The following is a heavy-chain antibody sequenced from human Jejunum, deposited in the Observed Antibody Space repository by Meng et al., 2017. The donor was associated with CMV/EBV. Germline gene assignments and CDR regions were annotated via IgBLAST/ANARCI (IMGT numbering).Heavy chain of an antibody. CDR2: INSHSGAT. Sequence: CKASGDTPTADFMFWVRQAPGQGLEWMGWINSHSGATQYAQKFQGRVTMTRDTSISTVYMDLSSLRSDDTADYYCLTYTSSSHSFGPWGQGTLVTVS. V-gene: IGHV1-2*02. CDR3: LTYTSSSHSFGP. CDR1: GDTPTADF. D-gene: IGHD6-6*01. J-gene: IGHJ5*02.